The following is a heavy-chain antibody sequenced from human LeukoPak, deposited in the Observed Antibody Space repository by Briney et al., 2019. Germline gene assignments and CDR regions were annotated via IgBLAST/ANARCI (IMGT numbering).Heavy chain of an antibody. J-gene: IGHJ4*02. V-gene: IGHV4-59*11. D-gene: IGHD4-17*01. CDR1: GASISRHY. CDR2: IYHSGST. CDR3: YVESEYGDYDY. Sequence: KPSETLSLTCIVSGASISRHYWSWMRQPPGKGLEWIGYIYHSGSTKYNPSLKSRVAISVDTSKNQFSLKLRSMTAADTAIYYCYVESEYGDYDYWGQGTLVAVSS.